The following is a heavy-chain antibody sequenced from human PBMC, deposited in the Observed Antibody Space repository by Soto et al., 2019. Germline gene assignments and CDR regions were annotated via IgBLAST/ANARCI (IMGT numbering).Heavy chain of an antibody. J-gene: IGHJ6*02. Sequence: SLRLSCAASGFTFSSYAMSWVRQAPGKGLEWVSAISGSGGSTYYADSVKGRFTISRDNSKNTLYLQMNSLRAEDTAVYYCAKGGAVAGIYYYYGMDVWGQGTTVTVSS. CDR2: ISGSGGST. V-gene: IGHV3-23*01. CDR1: GFTFSSYA. D-gene: IGHD6-19*01. CDR3: AKGGAVAGIYYYYGMDV.